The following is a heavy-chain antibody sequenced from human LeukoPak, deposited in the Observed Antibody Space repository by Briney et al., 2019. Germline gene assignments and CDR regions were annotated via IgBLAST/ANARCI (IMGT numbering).Heavy chain of an antibody. D-gene: IGHD3-22*01. Sequence: ASLKLSCKASGYTFTGYYIHWVRQAPAQGLEWMRWINPNSGSTNYAQNFQGSITITRDTSINTAYLELNSLRSDDTAVYYCPTTRRYYNDSSGPDAIDLWGQGTMVTVSS. CDR1: GYTFTGYY. CDR2: INPNSGST. V-gene: IGHV1-2*02. CDR3: PTTRRYYNDSSGPDAIDL. J-gene: IGHJ3*01.